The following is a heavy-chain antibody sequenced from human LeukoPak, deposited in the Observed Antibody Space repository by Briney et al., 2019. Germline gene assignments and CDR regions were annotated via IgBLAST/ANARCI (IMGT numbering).Heavy chain of an antibody. V-gene: IGHV3-23*01. CDR3: AKPAYCSGGSCYSIGYFDY. Sequence: QTGGSLRLSCAASGFTFSIYAMXWXRXAPGXXXXXVXXISGXXGSXYYAASVKGRFXTSRDNYKNTLYLQMNSLRAEDTAVYYCAKPAYCSGGSCYSIGYFDYWGQGTLVTVSS. J-gene: IGHJ4*02. CDR1: GFTFSIYA. D-gene: IGHD2-15*01. CDR2: ISGXXGSX.